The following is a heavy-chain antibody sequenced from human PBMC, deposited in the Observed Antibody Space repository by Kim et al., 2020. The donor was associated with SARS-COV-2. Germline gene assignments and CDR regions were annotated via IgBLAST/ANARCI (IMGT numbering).Heavy chain of an antibody. V-gene: IGHV4-39*01. Sequence: YYNPSRKSRVTISVDTSKNQFSLKLSSVTAADTAMYYCARYHGGGEHFDSWGQGTLVTVSS. J-gene: IGHJ4*02. CDR3: ARYHGGGEHFDS. D-gene: IGHD2-2*01.